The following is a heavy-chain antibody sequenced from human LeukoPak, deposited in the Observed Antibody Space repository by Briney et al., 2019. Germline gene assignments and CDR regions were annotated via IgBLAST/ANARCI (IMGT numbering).Heavy chain of an antibody. CDR2: ISSSSRTI. Sequence: GGSLRLSCAASGLTFTGYSMNWVRQAPGKGLERLSYISSSSRTIYYADSVKGRFTISRDNAKNSLYLQMNSLRAEDTAVYYCARETCINGECYFYFDYWGQGTLVTVSS. J-gene: IGHJ4*02. CDR3: ARETCINGECYFYFDY. CDR1: GLTFTGYS. D-gene: IGHD2-8*01. V-gene: IGHV3-48*01.